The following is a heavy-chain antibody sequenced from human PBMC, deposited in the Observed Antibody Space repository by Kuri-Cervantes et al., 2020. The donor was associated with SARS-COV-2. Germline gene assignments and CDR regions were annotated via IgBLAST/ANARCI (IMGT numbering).Heavy chain of an antibody. D-gene: IGHD3-3*01. Sequence: GGSLRLSCAASGFTFSSYSMNWVRQAPGKGLEWVSSISSSSSYIYYADSVKGRFTISRDNAKNSLYLQMNSLRAEDTAVYYCARASGYDFWSGYNHYYYYMDVWGKGTTVTVSS. CDR2: ISSSSSYI. V-gene: IGHV3-21*01. CDR1: GFTFSSYS. J-gene: IGHJ6*03. CDR3: ARASGYDFWSGYNHYYYYMDV.